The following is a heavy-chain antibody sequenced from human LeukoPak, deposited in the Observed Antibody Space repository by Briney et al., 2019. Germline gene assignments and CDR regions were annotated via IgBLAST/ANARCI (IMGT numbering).Heavy chain of an antibody. V-gene: IGHV1-46*01. CDR2: INPSGGST. CDR3: ARYCSSTSCYYPFDAFDI. CDR1: GGTFSSYA. J-gene: IGHJ3*02. Sequence: ASVKVSCKASGGTFSSYAISWVRQAPGQGLEWMGIINPSGGSTSYAQKFQGRVTMTRDTSTSTVYMELSSLRSEDTAVYYCARYCSSTSCYYPFDAFDIWGQGTMVTVSS. D-gene: IGHD2-2*01.